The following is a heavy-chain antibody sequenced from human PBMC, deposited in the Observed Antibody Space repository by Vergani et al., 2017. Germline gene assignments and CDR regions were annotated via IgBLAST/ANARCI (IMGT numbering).Heavy chain of an antibody. CDR1: GYTFTGYY. D-gene: IGHD2-8*01. J-gene: IGHJ6*03. V-gene: IGHV1-2*02. Sequence: QVQLVQSGAEVKKPGASVKVSCKASGYTFTGYYMHWVRQAPGQGLEWMGWINPNSGGTNYAQKFQGRVTITADKSTSTAYMELSSLRSEDTAVYYCASLANTPSYCTNGVCYFFYYMDVWGKGTTVTVSS. CDR3: ASLANTPSYCTNGVCYFFYYMDV. CDR2: INPNSGGT.